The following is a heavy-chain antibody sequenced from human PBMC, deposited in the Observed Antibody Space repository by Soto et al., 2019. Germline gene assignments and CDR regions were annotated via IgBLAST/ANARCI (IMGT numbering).Heavy chain of an antibody. CDR3: ARGLGLVRGVSIYYFDY. V-gene: IGHV1-69*01. CDR1: GGTFSSFA. J-gene: IGHJ4*02. D-gene: IGHD3-10*01. CDR2: IIPIFGTA. Sequence: QVQLVQSGAEVKKPGSSVKVSCRASGGTFSSFAISWVRQAPGQGLEWMGGIIPIFGTANYAQKFQGRVTITAHESTTRAYMELSSLRSEHTAVYYCARGLGLVRGVSIYYFDYWGQGSLVTVSS.